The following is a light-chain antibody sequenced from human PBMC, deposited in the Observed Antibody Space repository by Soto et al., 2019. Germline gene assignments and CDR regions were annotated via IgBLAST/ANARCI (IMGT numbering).Light chain of an antibody. CDR1: QSINTS. J-gene: IGKJ4*01. V-gene: IGKV3-11*01. CDR2: DAS. CDR3: QQHSTLPPLT. Sequence: EIVLTQSPATLCLSPGDTATLSCRASQSINTSLAWYQHKSGQAPRLVMSDASRRATGIPVRFSGSGSETDFTITISNLEPEDVVVYYCQQHSTLPPLTFGGGTRVEIK.